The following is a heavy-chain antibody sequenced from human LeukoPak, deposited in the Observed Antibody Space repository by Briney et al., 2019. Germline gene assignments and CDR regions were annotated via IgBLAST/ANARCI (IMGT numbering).Heavy chain of an antibody. CDR1: GFTFSSYS. D-gene: IGHD1-26*01. J-gene: IGHJ3*01. V-gene: IGHV3-21*04. Sequence: PGGSLRLSCAASGFTFSSYSMNWVRQAPGRGLEWVSSISSSSSYIYYADSVKGRFTISRDNALYLQMDTLRAEDTALYYCARDLGIGGSPDGFDLWGQGTMVTVSS. CDR2: ISSSSSYI. CDR3: ARDLGIGGSPDGFDL.